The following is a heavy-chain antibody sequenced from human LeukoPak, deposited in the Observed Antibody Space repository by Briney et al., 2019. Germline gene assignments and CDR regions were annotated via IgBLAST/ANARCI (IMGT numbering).Heavy chain of an antibody. D-gene: IGHD3-22*01. V-gene: IGHV3-23*01. CDR2: ISGSGGST. Sequence: GGSLRLSCAASGFTFSSYAMSWVRQAPGKGLEWVSAISGSGGSTYYADSVKGRFTISRDNSKNTLYLQMNSLRAEDTAVYYCAKSDDSSGYYTQYYYYYGMDVWGQGTTVTVSS. J-gene: IGHJ6*02. CDR1: GFTFSSYA. CDR3: AKSDDSSGYYTQYYYYYGMDV.